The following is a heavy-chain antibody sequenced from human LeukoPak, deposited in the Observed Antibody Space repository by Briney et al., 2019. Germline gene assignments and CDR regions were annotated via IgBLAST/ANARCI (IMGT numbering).Heavy chain of an antibody. J-gene: IGHJ3*02. CDR2: ISSSSSYI. D-gene: IGHD3-22*01. CDR3: ARDVVGYYDSSGYHLSASDI. V-gene: IGHV3-21*01. Sequence: GGSLRLSCAASGFTFSSYDIHWVRQAPGKGLEWVSSISSSSSYIFNADSVKGRFSISRDNAKNSLFLQMNTLRVEDTAVYYCARDVVGYYDSSGYHLSASDIWGQGTMVTVSS. CDR1: GFTFSSYD.